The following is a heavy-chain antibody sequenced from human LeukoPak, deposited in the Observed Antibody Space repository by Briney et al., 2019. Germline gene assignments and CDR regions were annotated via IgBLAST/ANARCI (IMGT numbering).Heavy chain of an antibody. Sequence: GGSLRLSCAASGFTFSSYSMSWVRQAPEKGLEWVSSISSSSSYIYYAESVKGRFTISRDNAKNSLYLQMNSLRAEDTAVYYCARVGLYYDFWSGYADFDYWGQGTLVTVSS. J-gene: IGHJ4*02. CDR2: ISSSSSYI. V-gene: IGHV3-21*01. CDR3: ARVGLYYDFWSGYADFDY. CDR1: GFTFSSYS. D-gene: IGHD3-3*01.